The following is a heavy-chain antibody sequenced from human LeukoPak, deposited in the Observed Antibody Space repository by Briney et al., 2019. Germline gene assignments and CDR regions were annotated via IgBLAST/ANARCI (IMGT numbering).Heavy chain of an antibody. V-gene: IGHV5-10-1*01. CDR3: ARDFYDYVWGSYPENYYYYYSMDV. D-gene: IGHD3-16*01. J-gene: IGHJ6*02. CDR1: GYSFTSYW. Sequence: GESLRISCKGSGYSFTSYWISWVRQMPGKGLEWMGRNYPRDYYTNYSPSFQGHVTISADKSISTAYLQWSSLKASDTAMYYCARDFYDYVWGSYPENYYYYYSMDVWGQGTTVTVSS. CDR2: NYPRDYYT.